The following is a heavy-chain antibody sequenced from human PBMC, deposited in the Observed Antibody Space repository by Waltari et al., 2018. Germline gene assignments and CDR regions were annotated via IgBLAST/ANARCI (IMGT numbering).Heavy chain of an antibody. V-gene: IGHV1-18*01. CDR3: ARDLVIGYSSGWKGPFDY. D-gene: IGHD6-19*01. J-gene: IGHJ4*02. CDR2: SSAYNGNT. CDR1: GYTFTSYG. Sequence: QVQLVQSGAEVKKPGASVKVSCKASGYTFTSYGISWVRQAPGQGLKWMGWSSAYNGNTNYAQKLQGRGTLTTDTSTRTAYRELRSLRSDDTAVYYCARDLVIGYSSGWKGPFDYWGQGTLVTVSS.